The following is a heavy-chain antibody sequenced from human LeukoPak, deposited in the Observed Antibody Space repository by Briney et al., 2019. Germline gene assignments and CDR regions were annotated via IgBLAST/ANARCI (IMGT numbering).Heavy chain of an antibody. Sequence: GGSLRLSCAASGFTFSSYSMNWVRQAPGKGVEWVSYISSSSSTIYYADSVKGRFTISRDNAKNSLYLQMNSLRDEDTAVYYCARVSLRGTQGVDYWGQGTLVTVSS. V-gene: IGHV3-48*02. CDR3: ARVSLRGTQGVDY. CDR2: ISSSSSTI. D-gene: IGHD1-1*01. CDR1: GFTFSSYS. J-gene: IGHJ4*02.